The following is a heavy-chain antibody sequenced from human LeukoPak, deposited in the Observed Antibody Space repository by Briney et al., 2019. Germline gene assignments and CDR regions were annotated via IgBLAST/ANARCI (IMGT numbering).Heavy chain of an antibody. CDR2: IYSGGGT. J-gene: IGHJ6*03. D-gene: IGHD1-26*01. V-gene: IGHV3-53*01. Sequence: GGSLRLSCAASGFTVSSNEMSWVRQAPGKGLEWVSIIYSGGGTFYADSVKGRFTISRDNSKNTLYLQMNSLRAEDTAVYYCARAGRGYYYYYMDVWGKGTTVTVSS. CDR1: GFTVSSNE. CDR3: ARAGRGYYYYYMDV.